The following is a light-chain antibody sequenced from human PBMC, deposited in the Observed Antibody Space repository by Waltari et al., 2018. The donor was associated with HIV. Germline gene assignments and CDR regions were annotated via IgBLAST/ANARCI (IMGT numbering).Light chain of an antibody. CDR2: EVS. V-gene: IGLV2-8*01. CDR3: ASYAVKNNWV. Sequence: QSALTQPPSASGSPGQSVTISCTGTSSDVGAYNYVSWYQQHPGKAPKLMIYEVSKRPSRVPDRFSGSKSGNTASLTVSGLLAEDEADYFCASYAVKNNWVFGVWTKLTVL. J-gene: IGLJ2*01. CDR1: SSDVGAYNY.